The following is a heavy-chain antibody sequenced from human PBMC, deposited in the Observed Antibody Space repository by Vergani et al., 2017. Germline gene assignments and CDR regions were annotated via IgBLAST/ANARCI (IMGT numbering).Heavy chain of an antibody. CDR2: INPSGGST. Sequence: QVQLVQSGAEVKKPGASVKVSCKASGYTFTSYYMHWVRQAPGQGLEWMGIINPSGGSTSYAQKFQGRVTMTRDTSTSTVYMELSSLRSEGTAVYYCARDYYDSSGYYYGYYYYGMDVWGQGTTVTVSS. CDR1: GYTFTSYY. J-gene: IGHJ6*02. CDR3: ARDYYDSSGYYYGYYYYGMDV. V-gene: IGHV1-46*01. D-gene: IGHD3-22*01.